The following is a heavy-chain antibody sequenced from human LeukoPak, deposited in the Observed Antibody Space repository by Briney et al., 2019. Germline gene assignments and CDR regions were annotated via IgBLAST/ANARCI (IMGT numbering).Heavy chain of an antibody. D-gene: IGHD2-21*01. V-gene: IGHV4-59*01. J-gene: IGHJ4*02. CDR2: IYYSGST. CDR1: GGSITNYF. Sequence: SETLSFTCTVSGGSITNYFWSWIRQPPGKGLECIGYIYYSGSTNYNPSLKSRVTISVDTSKNQFSLKLRSVTAADTAVYFCVCVWGYVIEDYFDYWGQGTLVTVSS. CDR3: VCVWGYVIEDYFDY.